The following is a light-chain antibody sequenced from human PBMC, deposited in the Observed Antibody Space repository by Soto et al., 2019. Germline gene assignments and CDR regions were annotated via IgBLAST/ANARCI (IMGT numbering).Light chain of an antibody. CDR2: DAS. Sequence: ETVLTQSPATLSLSPGERATLSCRASQSVRSNLAWYQHKPGQAPRLLIYDASNRATGIPGRFSGSGSGTDCTLTISNLEPEDFAVYYCQQRDNWPWTFGQGDKVEIK. J-gene: IGKJ1*01. CDR3: QQRDNWPWT. V-gene: IGKV3-11*01. CDR1: QSVRSN.